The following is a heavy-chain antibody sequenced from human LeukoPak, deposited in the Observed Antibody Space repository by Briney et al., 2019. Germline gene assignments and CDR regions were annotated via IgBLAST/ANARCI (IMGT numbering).Heavy chain of an antibody. CDR3: ARLAGAGSSGFDY. J-gene: IGHJ4*02. D-gene: IGHD1-26*01. V-gene: IGHV3-7*01. CDR2: INQDGSEK. Sequence: GGSLRLSCAASGLTFSNYWMSWVRQTPGKGLEWVANINQDGSEKYYVDSVKGRFTISRDSAKNSLYLHMSSLRAEDTAVYYCARLAGAGSSGFDYWGQGTLVTVSS. CDR1: GLTFSNYW.